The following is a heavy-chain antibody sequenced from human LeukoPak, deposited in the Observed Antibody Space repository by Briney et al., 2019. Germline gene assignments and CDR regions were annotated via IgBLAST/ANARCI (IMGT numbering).Heavy chain of an antibody. D-gene: IGHD3-22*01. CDR2: IYPGDSDT. Sequence: GESLKISCKGSGYRFTSYWIGWVRQMPGKGLEWMGIIYPGDSDTRYSPSFQGQVTISADKSISTAYLQWSSLKASDTAMYYCARQGADSSGYYPFDYWGQGTLVTVSS. J-gene: IGHJ4*02. CDR1: GYRFTSYW. V-gene: IGHV5-51*01. CDR3: ARQGADSSGYYPFDY.